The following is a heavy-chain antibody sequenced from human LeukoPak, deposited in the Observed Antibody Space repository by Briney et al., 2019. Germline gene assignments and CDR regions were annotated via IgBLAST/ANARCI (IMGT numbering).Heavy chain of an antibody. Sequence: GGSLRLSCAASGFTFSSYAMSWVRQAPGKGLEWVSAISGSGGSTYYADSVRGRFTISRDNSKNTLYLQMNSLRAEDTAVYYCAKDRGAREWLAFFDYWGQGTLVTVSS. V-gene: IGHV3-23*01. CDR3: AKDRGAREWLAFFDY. CDR1: GFTFSSYA. D-gene: IGHD6-19*01. J-gene: IGHJ4*02. CDR2: ISGSGGST.